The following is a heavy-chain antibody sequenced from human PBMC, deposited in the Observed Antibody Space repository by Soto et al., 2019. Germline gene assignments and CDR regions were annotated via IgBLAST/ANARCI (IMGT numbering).Heavy chain of an antibody. CDR3: ARGGQAVLRYFDWLPSNPFDY. D-gene: IGHD3-9*01. J-gene: IGHJ4*02. CDR2: INHSGST. V-gene: IGHV4-34*01. Sequence: SETLSLTCAVYGRSFSRYYWSWIRQPPGKGLEWIGEINHSGSTNYNPSLKSRVTISVDTSKNQFSLKLSSVTAADTAVYYCARGGQAVLRYFDWLPSNPFDYWRQGTLVTVSS. CDR1: GRSFSRYY.